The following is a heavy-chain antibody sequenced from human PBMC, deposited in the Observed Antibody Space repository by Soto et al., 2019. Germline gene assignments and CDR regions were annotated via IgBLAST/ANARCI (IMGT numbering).Heavy chain of an antibody. CDR3: ARLKRRWMNADY. CDR2: IYYSGTS. CDR1: GGSINSSSSY. Sequence: SETLSLTCTVSGGSINSSSSYWAWIRQPPGKGLEWIGSIYYSGTSYSNPSLRSRISMSVDTSKNQFSLKLNSVTAAETAVYYCARLKRRWMNADYWGQGAMVTVSS. J-gene: IGHJ4*02. V-gene: IGHV4-39*01. D-gene: IGHD2-2*03.